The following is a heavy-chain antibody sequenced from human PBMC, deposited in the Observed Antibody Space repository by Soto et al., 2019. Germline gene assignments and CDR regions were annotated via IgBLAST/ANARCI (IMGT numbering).Heavy chain of an antibody. CDR2: IISKSGGGTT. V-gene: IGHV3-15*07. CDR1: GFTFSNAW. D-gene: IGHD3-10*01. J-gene: IGHJ4*02. CDR3: STGGYYLDF. Sequence: GSLRLSCAGSGFTFSNAWMNWVRQAPGKGLEWVGRIISKSGGGTTDYPAPVKGRFTISRDDSKNTVYLQMSSLESEDTAVYYCSTGGYYLDFWGQGTLVTVSS.